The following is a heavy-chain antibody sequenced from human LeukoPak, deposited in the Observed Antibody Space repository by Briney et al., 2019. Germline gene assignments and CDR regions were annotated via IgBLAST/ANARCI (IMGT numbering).Heavy chain of an antibody. CDR3: ARHSGAGTGFVY. Sequence: PSETLSLTCTVSGGSTSSYYWSWIRQPPGKGLEWIGYIYCSGSTNYNPSLKSRLTISIDTSKNQFSLKLSSVTAADTAVYYCARHSGAGTGFVYWGQGTLVTVSS. D-gene: IGHD6-19*01. CDR1: GGSTSSYY. J-gene: IGHJ4*02. CDR2: IYCSGST. V-gene: IGHV4-59*08.